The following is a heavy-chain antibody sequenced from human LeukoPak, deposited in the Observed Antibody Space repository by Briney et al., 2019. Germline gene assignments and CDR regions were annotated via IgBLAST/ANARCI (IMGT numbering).Heavy chain of an antibody. V-gene: IGHV3-30*18. J-gene: IGHJ4*02. Sequence: GGSLRLSCAASGFTFNNYGMHWVRQAPGKGLEWVAVISYDGRNKHYPDSVKGRFTISRDISTDTLWLQMDSLRTEDTAVYYCAKGPLRGTAAAIDYWGQGTPVTVSS. CDR2: ISYDGRNK. CDR3: AKGPLRGTAAAIDY. D-gene: IGHD2-2*01. CDR1: GFTFNNYG.